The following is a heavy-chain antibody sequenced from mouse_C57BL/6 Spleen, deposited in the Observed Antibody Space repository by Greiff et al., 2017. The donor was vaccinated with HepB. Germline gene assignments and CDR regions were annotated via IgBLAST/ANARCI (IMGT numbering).Heavy chain of an antibody. CDR2: IYPGDGDT. CDR3: ARAIVSHWYFDV. J-gene: IGHJ1*03. V-gene: IGHV1-82*01. Sequence: VQLQQSGPELVKPGASVKISCKASGYAFSSSWMNWVKQRPGKGLEWIVRIYPGDGDTNYNGKFKGKATLTADKSSSTAYMQLSSLTSEDSAVYFCARAIVSHWYFDVWGTGTTVTVSS. CDR1: GYAFSSSW. D-gene: IGHD2-5*01.